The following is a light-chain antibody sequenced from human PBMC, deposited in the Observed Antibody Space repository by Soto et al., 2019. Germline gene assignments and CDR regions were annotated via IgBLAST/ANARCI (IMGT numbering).Light chain of an antibody. CDR2: YNN. CDR1: DSNIGSNS. Sequence: QSVLTQPPSASGTAGQVVTISCSGGDSNIGSNSVYRYQHLPRMAPKLLIYYNNQRPSGVPDRFSGSRSGTSASLAIVGLRSEDEAVYYCAAWDASLSACVFGNGTKVTVL. V-gene: IGLV1-47*02. CDR3: AAWDASLSACV. J-gene: IGLJ1*01.